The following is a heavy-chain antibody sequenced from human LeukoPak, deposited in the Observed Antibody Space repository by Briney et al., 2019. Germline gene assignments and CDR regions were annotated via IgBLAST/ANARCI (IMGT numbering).Heavy chain of an antibody. CDR3: ARDRTGYSGYGFDY. Sequence: PGGSLRLSCAASGFTLSSYSMNWVRQAPGKGLEWVSSISSSSSYIYYADSVKGRFTISSDNAKNSLYLQMNSLRAEDTAVYYCARDRTGYSGYGFDYWGQGTLVTVSS. J-gene: IGHJ4*02. CDR1: GFTLSSYS. V-gene: IGHV3-21*06. D-gene: IGHD5-12*01. CDR2: ISSSSSYI.